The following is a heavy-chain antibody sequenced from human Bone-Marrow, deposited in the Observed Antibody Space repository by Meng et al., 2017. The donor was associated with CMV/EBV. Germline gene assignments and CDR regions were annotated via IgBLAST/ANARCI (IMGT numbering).Heavy chain of an antibody. J-gene: IGHJ4*02. CDR2: ISYDGSNK. Sequence: GGSLRLSCAVSGFTFSTYVMHWVRQAPGKGLEWVAVISYDGSNKYYADSVKGRFTISRDNSKNTLYLQMNSLRAEDTAIYYCARTPKAGGSSHFEYWGQGTLVTVSS. CDR3: ARTPKAGGSSHFEY. D-gene: IGHD1-26*01. CDR1: GFTFSTYV. V-gene: IGHV3-30*04.